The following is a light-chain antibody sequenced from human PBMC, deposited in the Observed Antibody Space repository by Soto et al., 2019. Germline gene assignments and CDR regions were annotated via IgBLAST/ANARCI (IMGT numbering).Light chain of an antibody. V-gene: IGKV1-5*03. CDR3: QQYNHYWT. CDR1: QSIRSW. J-gene: IGKJ1*01. Sequence: DIQMTQSPSTLSASVGHRVTITCRASQSIRSWLAWYQQKPGEAPKLLIYKASSLESGVPSRFSGSGSGTEFTLTISSLQPDDFATYYCQQYNHYWTFGQGTKVDIK. CDR2: KAS.